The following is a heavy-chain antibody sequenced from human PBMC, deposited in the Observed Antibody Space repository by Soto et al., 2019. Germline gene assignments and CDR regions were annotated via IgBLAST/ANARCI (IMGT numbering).Heavy chain of an antibody. V-gene: IGHV1-3*01. J-gene: IGHJ6*02. CDR3: ARDIGYSSSSFYYYYGMDV. CDR2: INAGNGNT. Sequence: ASVKVSCKASGYTFTSYAMHWVRQAPGQRLEWMGWINAGNGNTKYSQKFQGRVTITTDTSPSTAYMELRSLRSDDTAVYYCARDIGYSSSSFYYYYGMDVWGQGTKVTVSS. D-gene: IGHD6-6*01. CDR1: GYTFTSYA.